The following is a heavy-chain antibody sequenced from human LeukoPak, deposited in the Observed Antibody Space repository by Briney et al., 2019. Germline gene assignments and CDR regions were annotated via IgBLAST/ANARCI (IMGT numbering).Heavy chain of an antibody. D-gene: IGHD3-22*01. V-gene: IGHV3-7*01. CDR2: IKQDGSEK. CDR3: ATDSASSYYYDGSEGFDY. CDR1: GFTYISYW. Sequence: PGGSLRLSCAASGFTYISYWMSWVRQAPGKGLEWVANIKQDGSEKYYVDSVKGRFTISRDNAKNSLYLQMNSLRAEDTAAYYCATDSASSYYYDGSEGFDYWGQGTLVTVSS. J-gene: IGHJ4*02.